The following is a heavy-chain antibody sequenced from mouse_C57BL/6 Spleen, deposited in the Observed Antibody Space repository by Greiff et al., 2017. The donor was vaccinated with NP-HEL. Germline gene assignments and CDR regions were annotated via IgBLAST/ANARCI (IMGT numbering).Heavy chain of an antibody. CDR3: ARGDTTVVGLDY. CDR1: GYTFTSYW. CDR2: IDPSDSET. Sequence: QVHVKQPGAELVRPGSSVKLSCKASGYTFTSYWMHWVKQRPIQGLEWIGNIDPSDSETHYNQKFKDKATLTVDKSSSTAYMQLSSLTSEDSAVYYCARGDTTVVGLDYWGQGTTLTVSS. J-gene: IGHJ2*01. V-gene: IGHV1-52*01. D-gene: IGHD1-1*01.